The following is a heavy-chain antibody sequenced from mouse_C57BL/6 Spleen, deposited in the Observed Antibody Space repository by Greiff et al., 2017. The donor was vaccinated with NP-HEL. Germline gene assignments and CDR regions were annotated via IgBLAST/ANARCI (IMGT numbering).Heavy chain of an antibody. D-gene: IGHD3-3*01. V-gene: IGHV5-17*01. CDR2: ISSGSSTI. CDR3: ARGDGDEEGFAY. J-gene: IGHJ3*01. Sequence: EVQGVESGGGLVKPGGSLKLSCAASGFTFSDYGMHWVRQAPEKGLEWVAYISSGSSTIYYADTVKGRFTISRDNAKNTLFLQMTSLRSEDTAMYYCARGDGDEEGFAYWGQGTLVTVSA. CDR1: GFTFSDYG.